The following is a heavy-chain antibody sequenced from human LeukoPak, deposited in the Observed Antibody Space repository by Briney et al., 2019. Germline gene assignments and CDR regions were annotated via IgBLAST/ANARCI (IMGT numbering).Heavy chain of an antibody. CDR1: GYTFTSCA. CDR2: INAGNGNT. Sequence: GASVKVSCKASGYTFTSCAMHWVRQAPGQRLEWMGWINAGNGNTKYSQKFQGRVTFSRDTSASTAYIEVSSLRSEDTAVFYCARENSGYDYSFDYWGQGTLVTVSS. CDR3: ARENSGYDYSFDY. J-gene: IGHJ4*02. V-gene: IGHV1-3*01. D-gene: IGHD5-12*01.